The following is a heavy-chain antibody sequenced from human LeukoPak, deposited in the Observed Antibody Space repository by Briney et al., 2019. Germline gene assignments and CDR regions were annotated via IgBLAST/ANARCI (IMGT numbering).Heavy chain of an antibody. D-gene: IGHD3-9*01. CDR1: GYTFTSYG. Sequence: ASVMVSFWASGYTFTSYGSMWGRQAAGQGVEWMGWISAYNGNTNYAQKLQGRVTMTTDTSTSTAYMELRSLRSDDTAVYYCARDGTIFRTGWFDPWGQGTLVTVSS. J-gene: IGHJ5*02. CDR2: ISAYNGNT. CDR3: ARDGTIFRTGWFDP. V-gene: IGHV1-18*04.